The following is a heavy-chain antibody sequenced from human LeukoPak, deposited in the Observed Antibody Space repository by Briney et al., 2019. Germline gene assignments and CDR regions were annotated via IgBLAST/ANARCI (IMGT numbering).Heavy chain of an antibody. D-gene: IGHD3-22*01. J-gene: IGHJ4*02. CDR3: AKDYYYESSGYGGLLDY. CDR2: IRYDGSNK. V-gene: IGHV3-30*02. CDR1: GFTFSSYG. Sequence: GSLRLSCAASGFTFSSYGMHWVRQAPGKGLEWVAFIRYDGSNKYYADSVKGRFTISRDNSKNTLSLQMNSLRAEDTAVYFCAKDYYYESSGYGGLLDYWGQGALVAVSS.